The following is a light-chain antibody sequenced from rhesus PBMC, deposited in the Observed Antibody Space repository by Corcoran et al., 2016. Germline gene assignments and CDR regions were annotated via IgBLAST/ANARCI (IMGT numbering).Light chain of an antibody. CDR2: CAS. Sequence: QVILTQSPATLSLSPGERATLSCRASQSVSSYLAWYQQKPGQAPRLLIYCASSRATGIPDRCSGSGSGTDFTLTISSLEPEDVGVYHCYQHSSGYSFGQGTKVEIK. J-gene: IGKJ2*01. V-gene: IGKV3-10*01. CDR3: YQHSSGYS. CDR1: QSVSSY.